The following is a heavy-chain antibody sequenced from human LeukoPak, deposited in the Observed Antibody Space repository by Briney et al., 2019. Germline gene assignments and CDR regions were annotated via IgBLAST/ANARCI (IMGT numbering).Heavy chain of an antibody. CDR2: ISSSGSTI. CDR3: ARVRDYDFWSGYSFVY. D-gene: IGHD3-3*01. J-gene: IGHJ4*02. V-gene: IGHV3-48*03. Sequence: GGSLRLSCAASGFTFSSYEMNWVRQAPGKGLEWVSYISSSGSTIYYADSVKGRFTISRDNAKNSLYLQMNSLRAEDTAVYYCARVRDYDFWSGYSFVYWGEGTLVTVSS. CDR1: GFTFSSYE.